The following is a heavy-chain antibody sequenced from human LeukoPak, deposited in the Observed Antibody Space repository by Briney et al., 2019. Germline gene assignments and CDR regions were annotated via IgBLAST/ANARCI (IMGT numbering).Heavy chain of an antibody. J-gene: IGHJ6*03. V-gene: IGHV3-30*02. D-gene: IGHD3-3*01. CDR2: IRYDGSNK. CDR1: GFTFSSYG. CDR3: ARVYYDFWGGEYYYYMDV. Sequence: PGGSLRLSCAASGFTFSSYGMHWVRQAPGKGLEWVAFIRYDGSNKYYADSVKGRFTISRDNSKNTLYLQMNSLRAEDTAVYYCARVYYDFWGGEYYYYMDVWGKGTTVTVSS.